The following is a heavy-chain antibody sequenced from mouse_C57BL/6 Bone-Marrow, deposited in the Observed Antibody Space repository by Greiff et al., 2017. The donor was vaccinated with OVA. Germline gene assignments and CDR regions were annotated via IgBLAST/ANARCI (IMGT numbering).Heavy chain of an antibody. CDR2: IDPETGGT. D-gene: IGHD1-1*01. J-gene: IGHJ1*03. CDR1: GYTFTDYE. V-gene: IGHV1-15*01. Sequence: QVQLQQSGAELVRPGASVPLSCKASGYTFTDYEMHWVKQTPVHGLEWIGAIDPETGGTAYNQKFKGKAILTADKSSSTAYMELRSLTSEDSAVYYCTRYYGSSLYWYFDVWGTGTTVTVSS. CDR3: TRYYGSSLYWYFDV.